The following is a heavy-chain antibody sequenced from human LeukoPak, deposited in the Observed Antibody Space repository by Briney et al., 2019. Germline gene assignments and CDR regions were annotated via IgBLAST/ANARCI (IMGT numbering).Heavy chain of an antibody. CDR2: ISYDGSNK. CDR1: GFTFSSYA. J-gene: IGHJ4*02. CDR3: ARDWAPMVRGVIIGGY. D-gene: IGHD3-10*01. Sequence: GGSLRLSCAASGFTFSSYAMHWVRQAPGKGLEWVAVISYDGSNKYYADSVKGRFTISRDNSKNTLYLQMNSLRAEDTAVYYCARDWAPMVRGVIIGGYWGQGTLVTVSS. V-gene: IGHV3-30*04.